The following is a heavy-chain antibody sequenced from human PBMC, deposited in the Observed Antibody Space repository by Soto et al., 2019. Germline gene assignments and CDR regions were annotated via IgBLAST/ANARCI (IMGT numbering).Heavy chain of an antibody. Sequence: SETLSLTCTVSGGSSSSYYWSWIRQPPGEGLEWIGYIYYSGSTNYNPSLKSRVTISVDTSKNQFSLKLSSVTAADTAVYYCARSSSGWHQFDYWGQGTLVTVSS. D-gene: IGHD6-19*01. V-gene: IGHV4-59*08. CDR2: IYYSGST. J-gene: IGHJ4*02. CDR1: GGSSSSYY. CDR3: ARSSSGWHQFDY.